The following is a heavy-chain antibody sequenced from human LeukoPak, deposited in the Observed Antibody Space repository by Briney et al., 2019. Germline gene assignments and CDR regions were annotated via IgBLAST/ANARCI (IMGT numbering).Heavy chain of an antibody. J-gene: IGHJ4*02. Sequence: GGSLRLSCAASGFTVSSNYMSWVRQAPGKGLEWVSVIYRGGSTYYADSVKGRFTISRDNSKNTLYLQMNSLGAEDTAVYYCARGSGSFYYDSSGYYDYWGQGTLVTVSS. D-gene: IGHD3-22*01. CDR1: GFTVSSNY. CDR3: ARGSGSFYYDSSGYYDY. CDR2: IYRGGST. V-gene: IGHV3-53*01.